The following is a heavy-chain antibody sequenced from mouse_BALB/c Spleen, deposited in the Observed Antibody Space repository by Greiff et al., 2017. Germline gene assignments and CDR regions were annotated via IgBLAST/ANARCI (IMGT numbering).Heavy chain of an antibody. J-gene: IGHJ4*01. V-gene: IGHV5-4*02. CDR1: GFTFSDYY. CDR3: ARESSYYGSSYTSMDY. CDR2: ISDGGSYT. D-gene: IGHD1-1*01. Sequence: DVQLVESGGGLVKPGGSLKLSCAASGFTFSDYYMYWVRQTPEKRLEWVATISDGGSYTYYPDSVKGRFTISRDNAKNNLYLQMSSLKSEDTAMYYCARESSYYGSSYTSMDYWGQGTSVTVSS.